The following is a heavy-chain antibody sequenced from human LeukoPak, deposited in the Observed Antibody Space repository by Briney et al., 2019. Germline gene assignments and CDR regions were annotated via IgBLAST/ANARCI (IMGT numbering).Heavy chain of an antibody. CDR1: GGSLSSGDYY. Sequence: PSQTLSLTCTVSGGSLSSGDYYWSWIRQPPGKGLEWIGYIYYNGSPYYNPSLKSRVTIPVDTSKNQFSLKLSSVTAADTAVYYCASGSTYDYVWGSYRPPDAFDIWGQGTMVTVSS. V-gene: IGHV4-30-4*01. J-gene: IGHJ3*02. CDR3: ASGSTYDYVWGSYRPPDAFDI. CDR2: IYYNGSP. D-gene: IGHD3-16*02.